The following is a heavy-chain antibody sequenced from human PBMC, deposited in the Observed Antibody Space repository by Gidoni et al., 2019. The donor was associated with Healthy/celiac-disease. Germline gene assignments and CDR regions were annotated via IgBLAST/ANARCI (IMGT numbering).Heavy chain of an antibody. V-gene: IGHV4-34*01. Sequence: QVQLQQWGAGLLKPSETLSLTCAVYGGSFSGYYWSWIRQPPGKGLEWIGEIKHSGSTNYNPSLKSRVTISVDTSKNQFSLKLSSVTAADTAVYYCARGKIGYYDYVWGSYRFYYFDYWGQGTLVTVSS. D-gene: IGHD3-16*02. CDR1: GGSFSGYY. CDR2: IKHSGST. J-gene: IGHJ4*02. CDR3: ARGKIGYYDYVWGSYRFYYFDY.